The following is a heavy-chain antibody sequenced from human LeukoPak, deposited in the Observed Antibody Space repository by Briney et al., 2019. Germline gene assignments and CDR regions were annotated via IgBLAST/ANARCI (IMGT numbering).Heavy chain of an antibody. Sequence: SETLSLTCAVYGGTFSGYYWSWIRQPPGKGLEWIGEINPGGSTNYNPSLESRLTISVAPSKNQFSLKLSSVTAADMAIYYCAREDCSGGACTNFDYWGQGTLVTVSS. J-gene: IGHJ4*02. CDR3: AREDCSGGACTNFDY. CDR2: INPGGST. V-gene: IGHV4-34*01. CDR1: GGTFSGYY. D-gene: IGHD2-15*01.